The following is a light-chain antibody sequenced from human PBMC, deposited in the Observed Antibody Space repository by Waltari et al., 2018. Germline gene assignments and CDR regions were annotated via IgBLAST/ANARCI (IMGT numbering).Light chain of an antibody. Sequence: DIVMTQSPDSLAVSLGERATIKCKSSQSVSYSSNDKKFLAWYQQKGGQPPKLLISWASTRESGVPDRFSGSGSGADFALTISSLQAEDVAVYYCQQYYTTPVTFGGGPRWRS. V-gene: IGKV4-1*01. CDR1: QSVSYSSNDKKF. CDR2: WAS. J-gene: IGKJ4*01. CDR3: QQYYTTPVT.